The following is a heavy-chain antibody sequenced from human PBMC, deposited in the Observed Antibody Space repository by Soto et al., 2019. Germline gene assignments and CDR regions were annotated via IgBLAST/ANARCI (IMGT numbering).Heavy chain of an antibody. CDR2: IYTNGGT. J-gene: IGHJ4*02. D-gene: IGHD1-1*01. CDR1: GGSISNYY. V-gene: IGHV4-4*07. Sequence: PSETLSLTCTVSGGSISNYYWSWIRQPAGKGLEWIGRIYTNGGTNYNPSLKSRVSMSVDTSKNQFSLKLRSVTAADTAVYFCARASGTIGFFDYWGQRIPVTVSS. CDR3: ARASGTIGFFDY.